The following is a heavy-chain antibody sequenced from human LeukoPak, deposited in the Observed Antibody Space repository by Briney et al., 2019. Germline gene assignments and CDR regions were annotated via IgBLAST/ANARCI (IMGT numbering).Heavy chain of an antibody. CDR2: IYPGDSDT. CDR3: ARREGGGFYYDA. D-gene: IGHD3-10*01. CDR1: GSTFTSYW. Sequence: GASLQISSKGSGSTFTSYWIGWVRPLPGKGLEWMGIIYPGDSDTRYSPSFQGQVTISADKSISTSYLQWSSLKASDTAMYYCARREGGGFYYDAWGQGTLVTVSS. V-gene: IGHV5-51*01. J-gene: IGHJ5*02.